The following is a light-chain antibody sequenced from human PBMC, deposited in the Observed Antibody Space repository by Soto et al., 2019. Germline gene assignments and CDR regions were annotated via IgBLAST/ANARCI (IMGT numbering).Light chain of an antibody. Sequence: DIRMTQSPSTLSASVGGRVTITCRASQSVGTWVAWYQQKPGKAPKLLIYKASSLESGVPSRFSGSGSGTEFTLTISSLQPDDFATYYCQHYNSYSEAFGQGTKV. J-gene: IGKJ1*01. CDR3: QHYNSYSEA. V-gene: IGKV1-5*03. CDR2: KAS. CDR1: QSVGTW.